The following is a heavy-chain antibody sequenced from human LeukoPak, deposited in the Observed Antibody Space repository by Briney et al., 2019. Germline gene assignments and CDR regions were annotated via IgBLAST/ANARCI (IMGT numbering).Heavy chain of an antibody. CDR2: ISSSSSTI. Sequence: GGSLRLSCAASGFTFSSYSMNWVRQAPGKGLEWISYISSSSSTIYYADSVKGRFTISRDNAKNSLYLQMNSLRAEDTAVYYCARDLSSGWFPPAIGFDYWGQGTLVTVSS. J-gene: IGHJ4*02. V-gene: IGHV3-48*04. CDR3: ARDLSSGWFPPAIGFDY. D-gene: IGHD6-19*01. CDR1: GFTFSSYS.